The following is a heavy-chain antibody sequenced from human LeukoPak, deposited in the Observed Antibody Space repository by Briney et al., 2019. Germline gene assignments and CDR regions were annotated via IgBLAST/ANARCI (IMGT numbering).Heavy chain of an antibody. CDR1: GFTFSSYW. D-gene: IGHD6-19*01. V-gene: IGHV3-74*01. CDR2: INSDGSST. CDR3: ARDTTIAVAGLYNWFDP. Sequence: GGSLRLSCAASGFTFSSYWMHWVRQAPGKGLVWVSRINSDGSSTSYADSVKGRFTISRDNAKNTLYPQMNSLRAEDTAVYYCARDTTIAVAGLYNWFDPWGQGTLVTVSS. J-gene: IGHJ5*02.